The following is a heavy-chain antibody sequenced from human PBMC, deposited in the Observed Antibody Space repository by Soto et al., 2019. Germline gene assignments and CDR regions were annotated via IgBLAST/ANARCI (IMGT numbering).Heavy chain of an antibody. CDR2: IIPIFRTP. CDR1: GDTFSSFA. J-gene: IGHJ6*02. D-gene: IGHD3-3*02. CDR3: ARDKDREQLGGNYYYAWDV. V-gene: IGHV1-69*12. Sequence: QVQLVQSGAEVKKPGSSVKVSCKASGDTFSSFAISWVRQAPGQGLEWMGGIIPIFRTPNYAQKFQGRVTITADEFTSTAYMELSSLRSEDTAVYYCARDKDREQLGGNYYYAWDVWGQGTTVIVSS.